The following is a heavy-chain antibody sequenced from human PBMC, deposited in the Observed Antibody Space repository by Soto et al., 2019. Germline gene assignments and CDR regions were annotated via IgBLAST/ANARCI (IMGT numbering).Heavy chain of an antibody. CDR3: AREVGPFDY. D-gene: IGHD1-26*01. J-gene: IGHJ4*02. Sequence: EVQLVESGGGLVQPGGSLKLSCTASGFTFSSYSMHWVRQAPGKGLQYVSGINTNGGSTYYAHSVKGRFTISRDNSKNTVYLQMVSLRAEDMAVYYCAREVGPFDYWGQGTLGTVS. V-gene: IGHV3-64*01. CDR1: GFTFSSYS. CDR2: INTNGGST.